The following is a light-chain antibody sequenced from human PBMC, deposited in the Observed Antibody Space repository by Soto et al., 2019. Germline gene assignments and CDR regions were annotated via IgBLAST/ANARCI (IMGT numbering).Light chain of an antibody. CDR1: GSDIGAYNF. J-gene: IGLJ2*01. CDR3: ASWTTSTIMI. CDR2: DVN. Sequence: QSALTQPASVSGSPGQSITISCTGTGSDIGAYNFVSWYQHHPGKAPMLMLYDVNIRPSGVSNRFSGSKSGNTASLTNSGLQAEDDADYYCASWTTSTIMIVGGGTKPTVL. V-gene: IGLV2-14*03.